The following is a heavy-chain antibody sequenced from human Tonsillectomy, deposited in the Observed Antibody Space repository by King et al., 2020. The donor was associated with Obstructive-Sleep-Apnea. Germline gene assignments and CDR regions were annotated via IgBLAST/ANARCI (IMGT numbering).Heavy chain of an antibody. J-gene: IGHJ3*02. CDR2: ISWNSGSI. Sequence: VQLVESGGGLVQPGRSLRLSCAASGFTFDDYAIHWVRQAPGKGLEWVSGISWNSGSIGYADSVKGRLTISRDNAKNSLYLQMNSLRAEYTALYYCAKDKSYGLGDAFDIWGQGTMVTVSS. V-gene: IGHV3-9*01. D-gene: IGHD5-18*01. CDR3: AKDKSYGLGDAFDI. CDR1: GFTFDDYA.